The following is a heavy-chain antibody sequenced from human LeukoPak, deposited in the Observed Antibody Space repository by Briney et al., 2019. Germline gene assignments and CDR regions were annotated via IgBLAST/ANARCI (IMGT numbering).Heavy chain of an antibody. CDR2: IIPIFGTA. V-gene: IGHV1-69*13. CDR3: ARGDRAEYFDKQNWFDP. CDR1: GGTFSSYA. Sequence: SVKVSCKASGGTFSSYAISWVRQAPGQGLEWMGGIIPIFGTANYAQKFQGRVTITADESTSTAYMELSRLRSDDTAVYYCARGDRAEYFDKQNWFDPWGQGTLVTVSS. J-gene: IGHJ5*02. D-gene: IGHD3-9*01.